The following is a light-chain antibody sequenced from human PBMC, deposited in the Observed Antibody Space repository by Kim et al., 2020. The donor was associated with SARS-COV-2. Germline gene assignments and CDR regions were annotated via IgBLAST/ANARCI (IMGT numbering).Light chain of an antibody. CDR2: DAY. J-gene: IGKJ1*01. Sequence: SAGEIATHSGRASQTGSSGSVNWYQQKPCQAHRLLIYDAYRRATGVPDRFRGSGSGTDFTLTISRLEPEDFAVYHCQQYGSLPWTFGQGTKVDIK. CDR3: QQYGSLPWT. V-gene: IGKV3-20*01. CDR1: QTGSSGS.